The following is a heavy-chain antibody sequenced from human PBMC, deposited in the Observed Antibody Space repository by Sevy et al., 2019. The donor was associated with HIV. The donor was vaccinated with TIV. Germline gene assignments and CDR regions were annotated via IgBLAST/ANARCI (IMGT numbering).Heavy chain of an antibody. V-gene: IGHV1-18*01. CDR1: GYTFTSYG. Sequence: ASVKVSCKASGYTFTSYGISWVRQAPGQGLEWMGWISAYNGNTNYAQTLQGRVTMTTDTSTSTAYMELRSLRSDDTAVYYCARDVDITGTRGNYYYYYGMDVWGQGTTVTVSS. J-gene: IGHJ6*02. CDR2: ISAYNGNT. CDR3: ARDVDITGTRGNYYYYYGMDV. D-gene: IGHD1-7*01.